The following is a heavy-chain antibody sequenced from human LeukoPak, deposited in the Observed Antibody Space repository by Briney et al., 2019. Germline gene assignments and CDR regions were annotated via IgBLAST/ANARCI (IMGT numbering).Heavy chain of an antibody. J-gene: IGHJ4*02. CDR3: ARGRADNYGFDY. CDR1: GGSISSGSYY. V-gene: IGHV4-61*02. D-gene: IGHD4-11*01. Sequence: PSETLSLTCTVSGGSISSGSYYWSWIRQPAGKGLEWIGRIYTSGSTNYNPSLKSRVTISVDTSKNQLSLKLSSVTAADTAVYYCARGRADNYGFDYWGQGTLVTVSS. CDR2: IYTSGST.